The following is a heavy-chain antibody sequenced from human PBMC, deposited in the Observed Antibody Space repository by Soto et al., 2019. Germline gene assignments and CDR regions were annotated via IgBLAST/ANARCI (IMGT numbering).Heavy chain of an antibody. V-gene: IGHV1-18*01. Sequence: ASVKVSCKASGYTFTSYGISWVRQAPGQGLEWMGWISAYNGNTNYAQKLQGRVTMTTDTSTSTAYMELRSLRSDDTAVYYCARDKRFLEWPDLAIEWWGQGTLVTVSS. J-gene: IGHJ4*02. D-gene: IGHD3-3*01. CDR3: ARDKRFLEWPDLAIEW. CDR1: GYTFTSYG. CDR2: ISAYNGNT.